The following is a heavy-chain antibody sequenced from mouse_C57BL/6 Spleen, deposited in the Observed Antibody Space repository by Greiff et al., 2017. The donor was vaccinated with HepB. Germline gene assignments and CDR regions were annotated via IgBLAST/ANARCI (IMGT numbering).Heavy chain of an antibody. J-gene: IGHJ1*03. CDR2: INPSTGGT. D-gene: IGHD1-1*01. Sequence: EVQLQQSGPELVKPGASVKISCKASGYSFTGYYMNWVKQSPEKSLEWIGEINPSTGGTTYNQKFKAKATLTVDKSSSTAYMQLKSLTSEDSAVYYCAHYYGSSYEYFDVWGTGTTVTVSS. CDR1: GYSFTGYY. V-gene: IGHV1-42*01. CDR3: AHYYGSSYEYFDV.